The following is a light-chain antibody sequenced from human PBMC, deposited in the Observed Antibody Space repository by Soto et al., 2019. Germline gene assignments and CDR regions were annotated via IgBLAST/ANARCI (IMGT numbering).Light chain of an antibody. V-gene: IGKV1-5*01. CDR3: QQYKNYSPST. J-gene: IGKJ2*01. Sequence: DIEMTQSPSTLSASVGDRVTVTCRASQSIGNLLAWYQQKPGKAPNLLISDASNLESGVPSSFRGSGSETEFTLTITSLQPEDFATYYCQQYKNYSPSTFGQGTKLDI. CDR2: DAS. CDR1: QSIGNL.